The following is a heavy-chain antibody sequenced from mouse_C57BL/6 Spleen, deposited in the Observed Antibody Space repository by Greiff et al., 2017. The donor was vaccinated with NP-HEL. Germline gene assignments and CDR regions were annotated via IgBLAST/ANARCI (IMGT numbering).Heavy chain of an antibody. CDR3: ARHEEGYYGSSSFDY. CDR2: FYPGSGSI. V-gene: IGHV1-62-2*01. CDR1: GYTFTEYT. Sequence: VQRVESGAELVKPGASVKLSCKASGYTFTEYTIHWVKQRSGQGLEWIGWFYPGSGSIKYNEKFKDKATLTADKSSSTVYMELSRLTSEDSAVYFCARHEEGYYGSSSFDYWGQGTTLTVSS. J-gene: IGHJ2*01. D-gene: IGHD1-1*01.